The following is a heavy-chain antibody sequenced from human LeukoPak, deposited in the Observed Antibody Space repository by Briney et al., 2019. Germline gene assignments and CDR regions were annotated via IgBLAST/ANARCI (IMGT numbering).Heavy chain of an antibody. D-gene: IGHD6-13*01. CDR3: AKDLVRQLVLGYYYYGMDV. CDR2: ISGSGGST. V-gene: IGHV3-23*01. CDR1: GVTFNSYV. J-gene: IGHJ6*02. Sequence: PGGSLRLSCEASGVTFNSYVMSWVRQAPGKGLEWVSAISGSGGSTYYADSVKGRFTISRDNSKNTPYLQMNSLRAEDTAVYYCAKDLVRQLVLGYYYYGMDVWGQGTTVTVSS.